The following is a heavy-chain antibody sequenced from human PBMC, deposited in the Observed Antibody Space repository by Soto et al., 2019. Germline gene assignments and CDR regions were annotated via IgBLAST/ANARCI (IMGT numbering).Heavy chain of an antibody. Sequence: PGGSLRLSCAASGFTFSNAWMSWVRQAPGKGLEWVANIKEDGSEKNYVDSVKGRFTISRDNAKNSLYLQMSSLRVEDTAVYYCAREIGYCSGGSCYFWFDPWGQGTLVTVSS. D-gene: IGHD2-15*01. V-gene: IGHV3-7*03. CDR3: AREIGYCSGGSCYFWFDP. J-gene: IGHJ5*02. CDR2: IKEDGSEK. CDR1: GFTFSNAW.